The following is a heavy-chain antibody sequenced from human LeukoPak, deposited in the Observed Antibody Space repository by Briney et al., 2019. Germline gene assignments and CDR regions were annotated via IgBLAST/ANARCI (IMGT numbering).Heavy chain of an antibody. CDR2: IYSGGST. CDR1: GFTFSSYS. V-gene: IGHV3-53*04. Sequence: AGGSLRLSCAASGFTFSSYSMKWVRQAPGKGLEWVSVIYSGGSTYYADSVKGRFTISRHNSKNTLYLQMNSLRAEDTAVYYCARESTVVTDGAFDIWGQGTMVTVSS. D-gene: IGHD4-23*01. J-gene: IGHJ3*02. CDR3: ARESTVVTDGAFDI.